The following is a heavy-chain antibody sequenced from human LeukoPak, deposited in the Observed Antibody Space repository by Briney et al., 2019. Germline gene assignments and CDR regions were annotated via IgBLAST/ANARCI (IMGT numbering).Heavy chain of an antibody. J-gene: IGHJ3*02. V-gene: IGHV4-34*01. CDR2: INHSGST. CDR3: ARYRVTFTMVRGVLYDAFDI. Sequence: SSETLSLTCAVYGGSFSGYYWSWIRQPPGKGLEWIGEINHSGSTNYNASLKSRVTISVDTSKNQFSLKLSSVTAADTAVYYCARYRVTFTMVRGVLYDAFDIWGQGTMVTVSS. CDR1: GGSFSGYY. D-gene: IGHD3-10*01.